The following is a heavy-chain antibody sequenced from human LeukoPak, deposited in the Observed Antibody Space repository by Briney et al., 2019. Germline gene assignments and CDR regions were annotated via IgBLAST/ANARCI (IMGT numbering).Heavy chain of an antibody. V-gene: IGHV3-23*01. CDR2: IRGSGGAT. J-gene: IGHJ4*02. CDR3: ARDLGLYDYGGNIDY. CDR1: GFTFSSYA. D-gene: IGHD4-23*01. Sequence: GGSLRLSCAASGFTFSSYAMNWVRQAPGKGLEWVSAIRGSGGATYYADSVKGRFTISRDNAKNSLYLQMNSLRAEDTAVYYCARDLGLYDYGGNIDYWGQGTLVTVSS.